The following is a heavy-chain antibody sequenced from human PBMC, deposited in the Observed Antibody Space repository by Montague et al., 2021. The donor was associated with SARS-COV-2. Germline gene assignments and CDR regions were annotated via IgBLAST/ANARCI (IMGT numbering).Heavy chain of an antibody. Sequence: SRSISFAASGFSFSTFWMTWVRQAPGKGLEWVASIKPDGSDKYYVESVKGRFTISRDNARNSLYLQLNNLRAEDTAVYYRARDPNWGAHWGQGNLVTVSS. CDR3: ARDPNWGAH. CDR2: IKPDGSDK. CDR1: GFSFSTFW. D-gene: IGHD7-27*01. V-gene: IGHV3-7*05. J-gene: IGHJ4*02.